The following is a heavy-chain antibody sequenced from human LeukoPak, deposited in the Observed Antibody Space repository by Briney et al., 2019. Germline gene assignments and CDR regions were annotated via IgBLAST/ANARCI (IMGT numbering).Heavy chain of an antibody. CDR3: AKVIAVVAAPWCFDY. Sequence: GGSLRLSSAASGFTFSSYATRWVPPAPGKGLEWVSAIIGSVGITYYAHSVKGRFTISRDNSKNTRYLHMNSLRAEDTAIYYCAKVIAVVAAPWCFDYWGQGTLVTVSS. D-gene: IGHD2-15*01. J-gene: IGHJ4*02. CDR1: GFTFSSYA. CDR2: IIGSVGIT. V-gene: IGHV3-23*01.